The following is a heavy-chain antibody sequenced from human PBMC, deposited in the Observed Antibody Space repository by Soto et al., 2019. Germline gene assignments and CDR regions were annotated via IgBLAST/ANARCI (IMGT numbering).Heavy chain of an antibody. J-gene: IGHJ6*03. V-gene: IGHV4-59*01. CDR3: ARGNVDIVATFQIYYYYYMDV. Sequence: SETLSLTCTVSGGSISSYYWSWIRQPPGKGLEWIGYIYYSGSTNYNPSLKSRVTISVDTSKNQFSLKLSSVTAADTAVYYCARGNVDIVATFQIYYYYYMDVWGKGTTVTVSS. CDR1: GGSISSYY. CDR2: IYYSGST. D-gene: IGHD5-12*01.